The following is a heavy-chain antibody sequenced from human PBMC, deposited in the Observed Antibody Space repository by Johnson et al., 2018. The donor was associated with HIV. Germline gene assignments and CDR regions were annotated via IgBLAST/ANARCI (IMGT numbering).Heavy chain of an antibody. CDR1: GFTLSNYG. Sequence: LVESGGGVVQPGRSLRLSCAASGFTLSNYGMHWVRQAPGKGLEWVAVIWHDGSNKYYADSVKGRFTISRDNSKNTLYLQMNSLRAEDTAVYYCAREFLYGDYQDAFDIWGQGTMVTVSS. V-gene: IGHV3-30*19. CDR2: IWHDGSNK. CDR3: AREFLYGDYQDAFDI. J-gene: IGHJ3*02. D-gene: IGHD4-17*01.